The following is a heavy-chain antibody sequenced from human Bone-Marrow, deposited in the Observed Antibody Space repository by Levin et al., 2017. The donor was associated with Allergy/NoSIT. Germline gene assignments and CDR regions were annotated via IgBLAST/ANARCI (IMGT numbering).Heavy chain of an antibody. CDR1: GFTFNSHW. Sequence: GESLKISCAASGFTFNSHWMHWVRQAPGKGLMWVSHINMGGSTTTYADSVNGRFTISRDNAKNTLYLQMNSLRADDTAVYYCARGWNFLDYWGQGTLVTVSS. D-gene: IGHD1-7*01. V-gene: IGHV3-74*01. CDR3: ARGWNFLDY. CDR2: INMGGSTT. J-gene: IGHJ4*02.